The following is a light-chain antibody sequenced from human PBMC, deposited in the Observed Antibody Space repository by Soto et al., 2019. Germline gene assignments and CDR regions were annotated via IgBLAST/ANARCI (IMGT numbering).Light chain of an antibody. CDR1: QRVSDN. Sequence: EIVLTQSPGTLSLSPGERATLSCRASQRVSDNLAWYRQKPGQAPRLLISGISSRATGVPDRFSGSGSGTDFTLTISRLEPEDFAVYYCQQYTDWPLTFGQGTKVDIK. CDR2: GIS. J-gene: IGKJ1*01. V-gene: IGKV3-20*01. CDR3: QQYTDWPLT.